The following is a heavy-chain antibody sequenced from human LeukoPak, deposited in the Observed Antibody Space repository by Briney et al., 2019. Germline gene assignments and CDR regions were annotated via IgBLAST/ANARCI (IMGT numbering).Heavy chain of an antibody. D-gene: IGHD1-1*01. CDR1: GYTFTSYY. J-gene: IGHJ3*02. CDR3: ARFPWRYLDAFDI. V-gene: IGHV1-46*01. Sequence: ASVKVSCKASGYTFTSYYMHWVRQAPGQGLEWMGIINPSGGSTNYAQKFQGRVTITTDESKSKAHMEVSRLTSEDTAVYYTARFPWRYLDAFDIWVQGTMVTVSS. CDR2: INPSGGST.